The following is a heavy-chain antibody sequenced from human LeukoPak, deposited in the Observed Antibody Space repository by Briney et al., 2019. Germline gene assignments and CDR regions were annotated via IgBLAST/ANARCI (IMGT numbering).Heavy chain of an antibody. CDR2: INPSGGST. D-gene: IGHD3-22*01. CDR1: GYTFTSYY. Sequence: ASVKVSCKASGYTFTSYYMHWVRQAPGQGLEWMGIINPSGGSTSYAQKFQGRVTMTRDTSTSTVYMELSSLRSEDTAVYYCARDPRGRYDSSGYYPDYWGQGTLVTVSS. CDR3: ARDPRGRYDSSGYYPDY. V-gene: IGHV1-46*01. J-gene: IGHJ4*02.